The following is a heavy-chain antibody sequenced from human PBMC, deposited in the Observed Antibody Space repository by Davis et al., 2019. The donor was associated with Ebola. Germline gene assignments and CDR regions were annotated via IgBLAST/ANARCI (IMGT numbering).Heavy chain of an antibody. CDR2: INTDESST. Sequence: GESLKISCAASGFTFSNYWMHWVRQAPGKGLVWVSRINTDESSTNYADSVQGRFTISRDNAKNTLYLQMNSLRAEDTAVYYCAKDFPNWASDYWGQGTLVTVSS. CDR3: AKDFPNWASDY. V-gene: IGHV3-74*01. CDR1: GFTFSNYW. D-gene: IGHD7-27*01. J-gene: IGHJ4*02.